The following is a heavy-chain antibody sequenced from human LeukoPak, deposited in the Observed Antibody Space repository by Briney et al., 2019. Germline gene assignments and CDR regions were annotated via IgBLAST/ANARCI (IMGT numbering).Heavy chain of an antibody. V-gene: IGHV4-59*12. CDR1: GGSISSYY. J-gene: IGHJ6*03. D-gene: IGHD3-10*01. CDR3: ARGADYGSGHYYYYMDV. CDR2: IYYSGST. Sequence: SETLSLTCTVSGGSISSYYWSWIRQPPGKGLEWIGYIYYSGSTNYNPSLKSRVTISVDTSKNQFSLKLSSVTAADTAVYYCARGADYGSGHYYYYMDVWGKGTTVTVSS.